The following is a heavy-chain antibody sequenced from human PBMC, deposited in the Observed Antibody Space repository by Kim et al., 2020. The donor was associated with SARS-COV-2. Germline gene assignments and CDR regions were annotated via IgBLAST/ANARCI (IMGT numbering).Heavy chain of an antibody. J-gene: IGHJ4*02. D-gene: IGHD3-16*01. CDR1: GGSISSGDYY. V-gene: IGHV4-31*03. Sequence: SETLSLTCTVSGGSISSGDYYWSWIRQHPGKGLEWIGYIYYSGSTYYNPSLESRLTISVGTSKSQFSLKLTSVTAADTAVYYCARDGGLVQYPGYFDYWGQGTLVTVSS. CDR3: ARDGGLVQYPGYFDY. CDR2: IYYSGST.